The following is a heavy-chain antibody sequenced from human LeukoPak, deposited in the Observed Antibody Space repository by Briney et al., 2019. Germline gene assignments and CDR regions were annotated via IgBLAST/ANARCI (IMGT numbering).Heavy chain of an antibody. D-gene: IGHD3-22*01. CDR2: ISGSAYST. V-gene: IGHV3-23*01. Sequence: PGGSLRLSCVVSGFTFSSYWMGWVRQAPGKGLEWISAISGSAYSTSYADSVKGRFTISRDNSKNTLYLQMNSLRAEDTAIYYCARNTSGFKLGDAFDIWGQGTMVTVSS. J-gene: IGHJ3*02. CDR1: GFTFSSYW. CDR3: ARNTSGFKLGDAFDI.